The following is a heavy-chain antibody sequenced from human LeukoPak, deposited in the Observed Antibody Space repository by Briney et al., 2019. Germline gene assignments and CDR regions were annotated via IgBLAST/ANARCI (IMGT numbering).Heavy chain of an antibody. J-gene: IGHJ4*02. D-gene: IGHD6-13*01. V-gene: IGHV3-21*01. CDR3: ARDEAAAAGTASLFDY. CDR1: GFTFSSYS. CDR2: ISSSSSYI. Sequence: GGSQRLSCAASGFTFSSYSMNWVRQAPGKGLEWVSSISSSSSYIYYADSVKGRFTISRDNAKNSLYLQMNSLRAEDTAVYYCARDEAAAAGTASLFDYWGQGTLVTVSS.